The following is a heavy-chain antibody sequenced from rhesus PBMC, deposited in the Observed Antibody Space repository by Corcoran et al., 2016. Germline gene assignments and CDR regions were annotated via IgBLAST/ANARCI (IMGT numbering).Heavy chain of an antibody. Sequence: QVQLQELGPGLVKPSETLSLTCAVSGYSISSGYGWGWIRKPPGKGLELIGQIFGGSGSTYYNPPLKSRVTVSKDQSKNQFSLKLGSVTAADTAVYYCARGDYGNLRAFDYWGQGVLVTVSS. J-gene: IGHJ4*01. D-gene: IGHD4-35*01. CDR1: GYSISSGYG. CDR3: ARGDYGNLRAFDY. V-gene: IGHV4-127*01. CDR2: IFGGSGST.